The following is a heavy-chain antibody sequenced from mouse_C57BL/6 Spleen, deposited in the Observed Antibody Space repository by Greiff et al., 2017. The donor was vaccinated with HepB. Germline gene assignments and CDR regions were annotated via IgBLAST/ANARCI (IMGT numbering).Heavy chain of an antibody. D-gene: IGHD1-1*02. CDR3: ARWGSPYAMDY. V-gene: IGHV1-55*01. CDR2: IYPGSGST. Sequence: QVQLQQPGAELVKPWASVKMSCKASGYTFTSYWITWVKQRPGQGLEWIGDIYPGSGSTNYNEKFKSKATLTVDTSSSTAYMQLSSLTSEDSAVYYCARWGSPYAMDYWGQGTSVTVSS. J-gene: IGHJ4*01. CDR1: GYTFTSYW.